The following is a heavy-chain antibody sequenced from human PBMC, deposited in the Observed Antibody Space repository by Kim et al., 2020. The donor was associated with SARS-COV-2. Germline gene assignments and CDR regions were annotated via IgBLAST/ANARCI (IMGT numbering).Heavy chain of an antibody. D-gene: IGHD2-2*01. CDR3: ARSRSCSSSSCYVDY. Sequence: EDSGKGRFTVSRDSSKNTVYLQMNSLTVDDTALYYCARSRSCSSSSCYVDYWGRGTLVTVSS. J-gene: IGHJ4*02. V-gene: IGHV3-23*01.